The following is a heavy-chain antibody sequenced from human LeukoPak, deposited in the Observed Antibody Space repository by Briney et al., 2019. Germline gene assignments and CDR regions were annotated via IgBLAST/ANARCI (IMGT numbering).Heavy chain of an antibody. D-gene: IGHD2-2*01. CDR2: IYYSGST. CDR1: GGSISSSSYY. CDR3: ARLDCSSSNCFLIKSFFDY. Sequence: SETLSLTCTVSGGSISSSSYYWGWIRQPPGKGLEWIGSIYYSGSTYYNPSLKSRVTISVDTSKNQFSLKLSSVTAADTAVYYCARLDCSSSNCFLIKSFFDYWGQGILVPVSS. J-gene: IGHJ4*02. V-gene: IGHV4-39*01.